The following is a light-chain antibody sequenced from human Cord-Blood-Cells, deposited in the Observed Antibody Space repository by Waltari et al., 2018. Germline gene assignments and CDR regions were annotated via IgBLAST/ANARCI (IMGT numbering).Light chain of an antibody. CDR1: RSVSSSY. V-gene: IGKV3-20*01. CDR3: QQYGSSPPYT. CDR2: GAS. J-gene: IGKJ2*01. Sequence: EIVLTQSPGTLSLSPGERATLSCRASRSVSSSYLAWYQQKPGQAPRLLFYGASSRATGIPDRFSGSGSGTDFTLTISRLEPEDFAVYYCQQYGSSPPYTFGQGTKLEIK.